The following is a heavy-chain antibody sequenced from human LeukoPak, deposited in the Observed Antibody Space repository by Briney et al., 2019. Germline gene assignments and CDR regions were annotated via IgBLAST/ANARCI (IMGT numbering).Heavy chain of an antibody. Sequence: TSETLSLTCTVSGGSISSYYWRWIRQPPGKGLEWIGYIYYSGSTNYNPSLKSRVTISVDTSKNQFSLKLSSVTAADTAVYYCASRTIAAAGDNWFDPWGQGTLVTVSS. CDR1: GGSISSYY. CDR3: ASRTIAAAGDNWFDP. D-gene: IGHD6-13*01. CDR2: IYYSGST. V-gene: IGHV4-59*08. J-gene: IGHJ5*02.